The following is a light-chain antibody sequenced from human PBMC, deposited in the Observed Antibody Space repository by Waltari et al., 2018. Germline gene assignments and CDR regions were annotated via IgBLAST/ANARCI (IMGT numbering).Light chain of an antibody. CDR1: QDISSG. Sequence: DIQMTQSPSSVSASLGDRVTITCRASQDISSGLAWYQQQPGKAPKVLIYSASSLRSGVPSRFSGSGSRTDFTLTISSLQPEDFAVYFCQQGFSFPLTFGPGTKVDMK. J-gene: IGKJ3*01. CDR2: SAS. CDR3: QQGFSFPLT. V-gene: IGKV1D-12*01.